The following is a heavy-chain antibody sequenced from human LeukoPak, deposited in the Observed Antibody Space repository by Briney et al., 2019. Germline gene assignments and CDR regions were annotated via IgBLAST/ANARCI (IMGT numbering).Heavy chain of an antibody. Sequence: PGGSLRLSCAASGFTFSSYGMHWVRQAPGKGLEWVAVIRYDGSNKYYADSVKGRFTISRDNSKNTLYLQMNSLRAEDTAVYYCARAFSDYYGGMDVWGQGTTVTVSS. CDR2: IRYDGSNK. V-gene: IGHV3-30*02. D-gene: IGHD3-10*01. CDR3: ARAFSDYYGGMDV. CDR1: GFTFSSYG. J-gene: IGHJ6*02.